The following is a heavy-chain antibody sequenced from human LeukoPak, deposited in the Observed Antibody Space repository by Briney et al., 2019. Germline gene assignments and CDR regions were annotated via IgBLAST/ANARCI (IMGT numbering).Heavy chain of an antibody. D-gene: IGHD3-10*01. CDR1: GFTFSSYA. CDR3: ASTMVRAYLNWFDP. V-gene: IGHV3-23*01. J-gene: IGHJ5*02. CDR2: ISGSGGST. Sequence: GGSLRLSCAASGFTFSSYAMSWVRQAPGKGLEWVSAISGSGGSTYYADSVKGRFTISRDNSKSTLYLQMNSLRAEDTAVYYCASTMVRAYLNWFDPWGQGTLVTVSS.